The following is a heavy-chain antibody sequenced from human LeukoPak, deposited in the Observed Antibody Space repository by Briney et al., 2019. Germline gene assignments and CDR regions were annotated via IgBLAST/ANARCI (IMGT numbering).Heavy chain of an antibody. CDR2: IDGSSSRT. D-gene: IGHD4-11*01. J-gene: IGHJ5*02. V-gene: IGHV3-11*03. CDR3: ARRGTDYCTPSSCHPNWFAP. CDR1: GFIFSDYY. Sequence: GGSLRLSCAASGFIFSDYYMSWMRQAPGKGLEWLSYIDGSSSRTNYADSVKGRFTISRDNVKNSLYLQMNSLRAEDTAVYFCARRGTDYCTPSSCHPNWFAPWGQGTQVTVSS.